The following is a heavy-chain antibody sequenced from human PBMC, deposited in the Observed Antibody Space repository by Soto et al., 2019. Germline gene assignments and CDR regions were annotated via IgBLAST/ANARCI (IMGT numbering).Heavy chain of an antibody. CDR3: ARLLTEGATYREDAFDM. CDR1: GYTFTSHC. J-gene: IGHJ3*02. CDR2: ISTYNGKT. Sequence: QLQLVQSGGEVKTPGASVKVSCTTSGYTFTSHCISWVRQAPGQGLEWMGWISTYNGKTAYAQKFKGRVTMTADTRTSTVYMEVRSLRSDDTAVYYCARLLTEGATYREDAFDMWGQGTKVTVSS. V-gene: IGHV1-18*01. D-gene: IGHD1-26*01.